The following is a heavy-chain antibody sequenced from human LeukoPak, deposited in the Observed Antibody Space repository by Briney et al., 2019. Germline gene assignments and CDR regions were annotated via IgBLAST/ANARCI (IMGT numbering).Heavy chain of an antibody. CDR2: INPNSGGT. D-gene: IGHD3-3*01. CDR1: GYTFTGYY. Sequence: GASVKVSCKASGYTFTGYYIHWVRQAPGQGLEWMGWINPNSGGTNYAQKFQGRVTMTRDTSISTAYMELSRLRSDDTAVYYCARGGYYDFWSGYFGVYGMDVWGQGTTVTVSS. V-gene: IGHV1-2*02. J-gene: IGHJ6*02. CDR3: ARGGYYDFWSGYFGVYGMDV.